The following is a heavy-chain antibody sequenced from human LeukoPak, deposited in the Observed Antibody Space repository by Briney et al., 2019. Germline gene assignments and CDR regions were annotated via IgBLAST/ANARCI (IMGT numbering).Heavy chain of an antibody. J-gene: IGHJ4*02. CDR1: GGSISTYY. CDR3: ARGANRLDY. V-gene: IGHV4-59*07. D-gene: IGHD1-14*01. Sequence: SDTLSLTCTVSGGSISTYYWSWIRQTPGKGLEWIGFIYYSGSTNYNPSLKSRVTMSVDTSKSQFSLKLTSVTAADTALYYCARGANRLDYWGQGTLVTVSS. CDR2: IYYSGST.